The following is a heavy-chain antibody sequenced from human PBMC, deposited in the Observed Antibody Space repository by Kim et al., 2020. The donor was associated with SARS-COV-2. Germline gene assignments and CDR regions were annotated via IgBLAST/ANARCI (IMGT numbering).Heavy chain of an antibody. D-gene: IGHD6-25*01. CDR3: AWGVTAGYDY. J-gene: IGHJ4*02. Sequence: GDTSYAQKFQGRVTMTRDTSTSTAYMELSSLRSEDTAVYFCAWGVTAGYDYWGQGTLVTVSS. CDR2: GDT. V-gene: IGHV1-8*01.